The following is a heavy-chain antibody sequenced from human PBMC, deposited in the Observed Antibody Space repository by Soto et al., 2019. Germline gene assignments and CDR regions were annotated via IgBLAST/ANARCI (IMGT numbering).Heavy chain of an antibody. D-gene: IGHD6-25*01. CDR3: ARGLRYQRPLTWFDP. CDR2: INHSGST. CDR1: GGSFSGYY. V-gene: IGHV4-34*01. J-gene: IGHJ5*02. Sequence: SETLSLTCAVYGGSFSGYYWSWIRQPPGKGLEWIGEINHSGSTNYNPSLKSRVTISVDTSKNQFSLKLSSVTAADTAVYYCARGLRYQRPLTWFDPWGQGTLVTVSS.